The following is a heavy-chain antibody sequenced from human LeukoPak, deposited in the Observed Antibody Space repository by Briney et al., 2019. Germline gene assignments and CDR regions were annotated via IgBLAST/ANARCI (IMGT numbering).Heavy chain of an antibody. CDR2: IYYSGST. V-gene: IGHV4-59*01. CDR3: ARDGKTYYYDSSGNDAFDI. D-gene: IGHD3-22*01. J-gene: IGHJ3*02. CDR1: GGSISSYY. Sequence: PSETLSLTCTVSGGSISSYYWSWIRQPPGKGLEWIGYIYYSGSTNYNPSLKSRVTISVDTSKNQFSLKLSSVTAADTAVYYCARDGKTYYYDSSGNDAFDIWGQGTMVTVSS.